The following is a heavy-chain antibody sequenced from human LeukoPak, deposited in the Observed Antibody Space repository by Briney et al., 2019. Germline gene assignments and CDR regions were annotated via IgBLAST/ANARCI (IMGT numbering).Heavy chain of an antibody. J-gene: IGHJ4*02. Sequence: ASVKVSCKASGYTFTGYYMHWVRQAPGQGLEWMGWINPNSGGTKYAQKFQGRVTMTRDTSISTAYMELSRLRSDDTAVYYCARKYYDILTGYWGQGTLVTVSS. CDR2: INPNSGGT. D-gene: IGHD3-9*01. CDR3: ARKYYDILTGY. CDR1: GYTFTGYY. V-gene: IGHV1-2*02.